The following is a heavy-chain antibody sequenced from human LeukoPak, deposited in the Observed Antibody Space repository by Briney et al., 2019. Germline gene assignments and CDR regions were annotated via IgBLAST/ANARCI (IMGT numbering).Heavy chain of an antibody. D-gene: IGHD4-17*01. CDR1: GFTFSSYA. CDR2: ISYDGRNK. V-gene: IGHV3-30-3*01. J-gene: IGHJ4*02. Sequence: PGRSLRLSCAASGFTFSSYAMHWVRQAPGMGLEWVAIISYDGRNKYYADSVKGRFTISRDNSKNTLYLQMNSLKPEDTAVYYCARGEDYVDFGDYFDYWGQGTLVTVSP. CDR3: ARGEDYVDFGDYFDY.